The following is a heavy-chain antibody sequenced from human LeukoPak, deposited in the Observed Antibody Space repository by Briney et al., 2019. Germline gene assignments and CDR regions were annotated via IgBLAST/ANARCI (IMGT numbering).Heavy chain of an antibody. CDR3: ARAGVAAAGQYNWFDP. V-gene: IGHV1-69*13. Sequence: GASVKVSCKASGGTFSSYAISWVRQAPGQGLEWMGGIIPIFGTANYAQKFQGRVTITADESTSTAYMELSSLRSEDTAVYYCARAGVAAAGQYNWFDPWGQGTLVTVSS. CDR1: GGTFSSYA. CDR2: IIPIFGTA. D-gene: IGHD6-13*01. J-gene: IGHJ5*02.